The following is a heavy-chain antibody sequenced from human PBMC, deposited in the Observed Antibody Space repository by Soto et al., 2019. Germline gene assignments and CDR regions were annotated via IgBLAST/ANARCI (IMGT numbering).Heavy chain of an antibody. CDR1: GGTFSSYT. V-gene: IGHV1-69*02. J-gene: IGHJ6*02. CDR3: ASLMSSGSYYGMDV. CDR2: IIPILGIA. Sequence: QVQLVQSGAEVKKPGSSVKVSCKASGGTFSSYTINWVRQAPGQGLEWMGRIIPILGIANYAQKFQGRVTITADKSTSTAYMELSSLRSEDTAVYYCASLMSSGSYYGMDVWGQGTTVTVSS. D-gene: IGHD3-10*01.